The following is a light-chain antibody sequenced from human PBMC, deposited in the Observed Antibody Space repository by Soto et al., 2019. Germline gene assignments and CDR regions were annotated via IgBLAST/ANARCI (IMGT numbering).Light chain of an antibody. Sequence: EIVLTQSPGTLSLSPGERATLSCRASQTVSSSYLAWYQQKPGQAPRLLIYGAAIRATGIPDRFSGSGSGTDFTLTISRLEPEDFAVYYRQQYGSSPTTFGGGTKVEI. J-gene: IGKJ4*01. CDR3: QQYGSSPTT. CDR1: QTVSSSY. CDR2: GAA. V-gene: IGKV3-20*01.